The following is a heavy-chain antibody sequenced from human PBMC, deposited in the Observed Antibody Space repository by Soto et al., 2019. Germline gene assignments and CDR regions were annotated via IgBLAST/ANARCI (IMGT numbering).Heavy chain of an antibody. Sequence: PGGSLRLSCAASGFTFSSYAMSWVRQAPGKGLEWVSAISGSGGSTYYADSVKGRFTISRDNSKNTLYLQMNSLRAADTAVYYCAKDGVKWSGMDYFDYWGQGTLVTVSS. D-gene: IGHD3-3*01. CDR3: AKDGVKWSGMDYFDY. CDR2: ISGSGGST. V-gene: IGHV3-23*01. J-gene: IGHJ4*02. CDR1: GFTFSSYA.